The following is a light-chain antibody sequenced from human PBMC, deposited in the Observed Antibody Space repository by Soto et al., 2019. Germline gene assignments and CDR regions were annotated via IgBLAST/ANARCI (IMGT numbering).Light chain of an antibody. CDR3: QQYNSYSWT. CDR2: DAS. J-gene: IGKJ1*01. CDR1: QSISSW. V-gene: IGKV1-5*01. Sequence: GDRVTITCRASQSISSWLAWYQQKPGKAPKLLIYDASSLVSGVPSRFSGSGSGTEFTLTISSLQPDDFATYYCQQYNSYSWTFGQGTKVEIK.